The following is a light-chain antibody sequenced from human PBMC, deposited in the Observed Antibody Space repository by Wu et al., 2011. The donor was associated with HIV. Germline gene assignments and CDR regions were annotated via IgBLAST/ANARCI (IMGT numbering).Light chain of an antibody. CDR2: DAS. V-gene: IGKV3-11*01. Sequence: EIVLTQSPVTLSLSPGERATLSCRASQSVNNYLIWYQQKPGQAPSLLIYDASKRATGIPARFSGSGSGTDFTLIISSLEPEDFAVYYCQQRISWPLTFGGGTKVE. J-gene: IGKJ4*01. CDR3: QQRISWPLT. CDR1: QSVNNY.